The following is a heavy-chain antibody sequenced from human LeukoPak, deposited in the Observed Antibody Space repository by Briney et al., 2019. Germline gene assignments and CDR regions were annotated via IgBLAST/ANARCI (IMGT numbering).Heavy chain of an antibody. CDR2: IRYDGSYK. Sequence: GGSLRPSCAASGFTFSSYAMPWVRQAPGKGLERVAFIRYDGSYKYYADSVKGRFTIARDNSKNTIHLEMNSLRPEDTAVYYCAMELWSTVTTEWGQGTLVHVSS. D-gene: IGHD4-17*01. J-gene: IGHJ4*02. CDR3: AMELWSTVTTE. V-gene: IGHV3-30*02. CDR1: GFTFSSYA.